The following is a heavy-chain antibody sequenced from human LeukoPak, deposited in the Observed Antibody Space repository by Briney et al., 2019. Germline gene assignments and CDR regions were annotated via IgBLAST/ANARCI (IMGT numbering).Heavy chain of an antibody. CDR3: TRAVSSNHPPDS. J-gene: IGHJ4*02. CDR1: GFTVSTYY. Sequence: PGGSLRLSCAASGFTVSTYYMSWVRQAPGKGLEWVSLIYSGGSTYYADSVKGRFTISRDNSKNTLYFQMNSLRAEDTAVYYCTRAVSSNHPPDSWGQGTLVTVSS. V-gene: IGHV3-53*01. CDR2: IYSGGST. D-gene: IGHD2-2*01.